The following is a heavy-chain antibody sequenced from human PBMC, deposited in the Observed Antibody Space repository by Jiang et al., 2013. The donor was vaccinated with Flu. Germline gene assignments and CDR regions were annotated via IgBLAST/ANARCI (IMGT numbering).Heavy chain of an antibody. CDR3: ARVESTVTTVFYFDY. J-gene: IGHJ4*02. CDR2: IYYSGST. CDR1: GGSISSSSYY. D-gene: IGHD4-17*01. V-gene: IGHV4-39*07. Sequence: SLTCTVSGGSISSSSYYWGWIRQPPGKGLEWIGSIYYSGSTYYNPSLKSRVTISVDTSKNQFSLKLSSVTAADTAVYYCARVESTVTTVFYFDYWGQGTLVTVSS.